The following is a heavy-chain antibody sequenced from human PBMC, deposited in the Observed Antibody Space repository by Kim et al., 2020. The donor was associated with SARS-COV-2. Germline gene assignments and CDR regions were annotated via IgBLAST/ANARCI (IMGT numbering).Heavy chain of an antibody. D-gene: IGHD3-22*01. Sequence: SETLSLTCTVSGGSLSSGSYYWSWIRQPPGKGLEWIGYIYYSGTTKYNPSLKSLVTISVDTSKNQFSLKLSSVTAADTAVYYCARGALYYFDTTGTFWDNWGQGTLVTVSS. CDR1: GGSLSSGSYY. V-gene: IGHV4-61*01. CDR2: IYYSGTT. CDR3: ARGALYYFDTTGTFWDN. J-gene: IGHJ4*02.